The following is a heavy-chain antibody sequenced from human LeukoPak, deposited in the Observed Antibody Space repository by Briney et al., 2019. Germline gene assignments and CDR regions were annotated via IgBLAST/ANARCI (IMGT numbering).Heavy chain of an antibody. CDR3: ARDIAAAGTDY. CDR1: GFTFSSYG. CDR2: IIGSGGST. J-gene: IGHJ4*02. V-gene: IGHV3-23*01. Sequence: GGTLRLSCAASGFTFSSYGMSWVRQAPGKGLWWVSAIIGSGGSTYYADSVKGRFTISRDNSKNTLYLQMNSLRAEDTAMYYCARDIAAAGTDYWGQGTLVTVSS. D-gene: IGHD6-13*01.